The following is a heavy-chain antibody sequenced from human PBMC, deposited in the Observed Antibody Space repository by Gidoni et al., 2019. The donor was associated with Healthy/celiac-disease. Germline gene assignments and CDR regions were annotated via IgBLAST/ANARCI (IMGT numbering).Heavy chain of an antibody. V-gene: IGHV3-23*01. CDR2: ISGSGGST. CDR1: GFTFSSYA. D-gene: IGHD3-22*01. J-gene: IGHJ4*02. CDR3: AKPRGYYDSSGYYSADGYYFDY. Sequence: EVQLLESGGGLVQPGGSLRLSCAASGFTFSSYAMSWVRQAPGKGLEWVSAISGSGGSTYYADSVKGRFTISRDNSKNTLYLQMNSLRAEDTAVYYCAKPRGYYDSSGYYSADGYYFDYWGQGTLVTVSS.